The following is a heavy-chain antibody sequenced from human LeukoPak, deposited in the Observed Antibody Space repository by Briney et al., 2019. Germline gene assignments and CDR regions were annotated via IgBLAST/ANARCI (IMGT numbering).Heavy chain of an antibody. CDR3: AFGPHQQWLLADY. D-gene: IGHD6-19*01. Sequence: PGGSLRLSCAVSGVSFSSYAVGWVRRTPGKGLQLVSTITGSGDSTFYADSVNGRFTVSRDNSKNTLYLQMSSLRADDTALYYCAFGPHQQWLLADYWGQGTLVTVSS. CDR2: ITGSGDST. V-gene: IGHV3-23*01. CDR1: GVSFSSYA. J-gene: IGHJ4*02.